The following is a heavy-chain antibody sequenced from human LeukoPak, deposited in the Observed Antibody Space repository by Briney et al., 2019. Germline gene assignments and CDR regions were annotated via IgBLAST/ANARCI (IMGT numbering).Heavy chain of an antibody. CDR3: ARVYCRSTSCFHYYYYMDV. Sequence: SQTLSLTCTVSGGSISSGDYYWSWIRQPPGKGLEWIGYIYYSGSTYYNPSLKSRVTISVDTSKNQFSLKLSSVTAADTAVYYCARVYCRSTSCFHYYYYMDVWGKGTTVTVSS. CDR1: GGSISSGDYY. V-gene: IGHV4-30-4*08. CDR2: IYYSGST. J-gene: IGHJ6*03. D-gene: IGHD2-2*01.